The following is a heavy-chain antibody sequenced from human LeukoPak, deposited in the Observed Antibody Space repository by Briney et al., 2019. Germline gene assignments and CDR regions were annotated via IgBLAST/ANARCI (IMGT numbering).Heavy chain of an antibody. CDR1: GFTFTSSA. D-gene: IGHD3-3*01. CDR3: AADLRFLEWLSNRNFDY. CDR2: IVVGSGNT. J-gene: IGHJ4*02. V-gene: IGHV1-58*01. Sequence: SVKVSCKASGFTFTSSAVQWVRQARGQRLEWIGWIVVGSGNTNYAQKFQERVTITRDMSTSTAYMELSSLRSEDTAVYYCAADLRFLEWLSNRNFDYWGQGTLVTVSS.